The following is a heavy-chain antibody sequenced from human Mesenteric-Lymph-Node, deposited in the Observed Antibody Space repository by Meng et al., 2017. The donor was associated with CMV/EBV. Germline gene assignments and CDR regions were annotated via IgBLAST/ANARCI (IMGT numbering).Heavy chain of an antibody. D-gene: IGHD3-3*01. V-gene: IGHV1-2*02. Sequence: KAAGYTLTGYYMHWVRQAPGQGLEWMGWINPNSGGTNYAQKVQGRVTMTRDTSISTAYMELSRLRSGDTAVYYCARFSQRSGYYFFDYWGQGTLVTVSS. CDR1: GYTLTGYY. CDR2: INPNSGGT. CDR3: ARFSQRSGYYFFDY. J-gene: IGHJ4*02.